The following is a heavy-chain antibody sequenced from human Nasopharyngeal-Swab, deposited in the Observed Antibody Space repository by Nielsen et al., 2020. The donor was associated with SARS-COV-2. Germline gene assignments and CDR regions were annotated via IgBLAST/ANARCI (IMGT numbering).Heavy chain of an antibody. CDR3: ARGGEMATITRDAFDT. J-gene: IGHJ3*02. CDR2: INPSGGST. D-gene: IGHD5-24*01. CDR1: GYTFTSYY. V-gene: IGHV1-46*01. Sequence: ASVKVSCKASGYTFTSYYMHWVRQAPGQGLEWMGIINPSGGSTSYAQKFQGRVTMTRDTSTSTAYMELSSLRSEDTAVYYCARGGEMATITRDAFDTWGQGTTVTVSS.